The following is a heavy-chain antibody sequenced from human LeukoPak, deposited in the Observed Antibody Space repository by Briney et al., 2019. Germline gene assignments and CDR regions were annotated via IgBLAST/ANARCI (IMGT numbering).Heavy chain of an antibody. J-gene: IGHJ6*03. V-gene: IGHV7-4-1*02. CDR1: GYTFTSYA. Sequence: ASVKVSCKASGYTFTSYAMNWVRQAPGQGLEWMGWINTNTGNPTYAQGFTGRFVFSLDTSVSTAYLQISSLKAEDTAVYYCARDCGFWSGYWGADYYYYYMDVWGKGTTVTVSS. D-gene: IGHD3-3*01. CDR2: INTNTGNP. CDR3: ARDCGFWSGYWGADYYYYYMDV.